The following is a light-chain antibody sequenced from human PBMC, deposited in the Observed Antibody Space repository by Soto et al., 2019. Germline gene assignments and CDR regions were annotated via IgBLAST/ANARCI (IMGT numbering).Light chain of an antibody. CDR3: QQRSSWPLT. CDR1: QSVRTY. V-gene: IGKV3-11*01. Sequence: DIVLTQSPVTLSLSPGDRATLSCRASQSVRTYLAWYQQKPGQAPRLLIHDVSDRATGIPARFSGSGSGTDFTLTISSLEPEDFAVYYCQQRSSWPLTFGGGTKVDIK. J-gene: IGKJ4*01. CDR2: DVS.